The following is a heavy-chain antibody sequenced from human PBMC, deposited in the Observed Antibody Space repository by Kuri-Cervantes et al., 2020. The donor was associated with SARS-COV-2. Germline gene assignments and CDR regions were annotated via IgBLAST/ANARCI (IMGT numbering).Heavy chain of an antibody. V-gene: IGHV4-39*01. CDR1: GGSISSSSYC. CDR2: IYYSGRT. D-gene: IGHD3-22*01. J-gene: IGHJ3*02. Sequence: SETLSLSCTVSGGSISSSSYCWGWIRQPPGKGLEWIGSIYYSGRTYYNPALKSRVTIYVDTSKNQFSLKLSSVTAADTAVYYCARSRAMIVAQADAFDIWGQGTMVTVSS. CDR3: ARSRAMIVAQADAFDI.